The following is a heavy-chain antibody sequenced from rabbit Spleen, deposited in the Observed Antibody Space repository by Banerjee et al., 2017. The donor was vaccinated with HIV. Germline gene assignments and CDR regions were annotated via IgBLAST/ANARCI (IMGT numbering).Heavy chain of an antibody. V-gene: IGHV1S40*01. J-gene: IGHJ4*01. Sequence: QSLEESGGDLVKPGGTLTLTCTASGFSFSSSNYMCWVRQAPGKGLEWIACIGAGSSGSTYYASWAKGRFTVSKTSSTTVTLQMTSLTAADTATYFCARDAAGREDFNLWGQGTLVTVS. CDR3: ARDAAGREDFNL. CDR1: GFSFSSSNY. D-gene: IGHD4-2*01. CDR2: IGAGSSGST.